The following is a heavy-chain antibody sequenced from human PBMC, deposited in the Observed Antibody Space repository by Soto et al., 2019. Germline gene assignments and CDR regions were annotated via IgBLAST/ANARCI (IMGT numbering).Heavy chain of an antibody. D-gene: IGHD3-22*01. CDR1: GYTFTSYG. CDR3: ARDMGGYYFEPNDY. V-gene: IGHV1-18*01. J-gene: IGHJ4*02. CDR2: ITANNVNT. Sequence: ASAKVSCKTSGYTFTSYGISWVRQAPGQGLEWMGWITANNVNTNYAQKFQGRVTMTTDTSTATAYMELRSLRSDDTAVYYCARDMGGYYFEPNDYWGQGPLVTVSS.